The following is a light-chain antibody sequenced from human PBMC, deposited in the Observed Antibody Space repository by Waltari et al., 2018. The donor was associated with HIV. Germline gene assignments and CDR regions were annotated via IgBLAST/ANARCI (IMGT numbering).Light chain of an antibody. V-gene: IGLV1-40*01. J-gene: IGLJ2*01. CDR1: SSNLGADDA. CDR3: QSYDSSLSAVL. CDR2: GYN. Sequence: QSVLTQPPSVSGAPGQRVTISCTVSSSNLGADDAVHWYQQLPGTAPKLLIYGYNNRPSWVPDRFSGSKSGTSASLAITGLQAEDEADYYCQSYDSSLSAVLFGGGTKLTVL.